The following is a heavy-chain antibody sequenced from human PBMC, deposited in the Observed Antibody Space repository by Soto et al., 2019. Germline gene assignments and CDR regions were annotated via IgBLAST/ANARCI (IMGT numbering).Heavy chain of an antibody. Sequence: ASVKVSCKASGYTFINYYLHWVRLAPGQGLEWLGMINPSSGDTTSAQKFQARVTMTRGSSPRTVDLDLSSLRSDDTAVYYCARSTGRYHFDYWGQGTLVTVSS. D-gene: IGHD6-19*01. J-gene: IGHJ4*02. CDR2: INPSSGDT. V-gene: IGHV1-46*01. CDR3: ARSTGRYHFDY. CDR1: GYTFINYY.